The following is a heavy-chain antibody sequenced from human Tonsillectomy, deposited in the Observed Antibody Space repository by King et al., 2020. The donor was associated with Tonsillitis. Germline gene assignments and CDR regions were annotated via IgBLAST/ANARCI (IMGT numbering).Heavy chain of an antibody. J-gene: IGHJ6*02. CDR2: ISSDGRNK. V-gene: IGHV3-33*05. CDR1: GLTFSNYD. CDR3: ARPRQMAVVGQDAMDV. D-gene: IGHD6-19*01. Sequence: HVQLVESGGGVVQPGRSLRLSCAASGLTFSNYDMYWVRQSPGKGLEGVSFISSDGRNKVDADSVKGRFIVSRDNSKNTLYLQMNSLRVEDTAVYYCARPRQMAVVGQDAMDVWGQGTTVTVSS.